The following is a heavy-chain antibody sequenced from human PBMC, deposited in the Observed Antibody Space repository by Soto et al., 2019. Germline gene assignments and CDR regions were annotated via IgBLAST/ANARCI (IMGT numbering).Heavy chain of an antibody. D-gene: IGHD6-13*01. CDR3: ARRRAGNPDDWFDP. J-gene: IGHJ5*02. Sequence: PGESLKISCKGSGYSFSNYWIVWLRQMPGKGLEWMGIIYPGDSETKYSPSFQGQVTISADKSINTAYLQWISLKASDTAMYYCARRRAGNPDDWFDPWGQGTLVTVSS. V-gene: IGHV5-51*01. CDR1: GYSFSNYW. CDR2: IYPGDSET.